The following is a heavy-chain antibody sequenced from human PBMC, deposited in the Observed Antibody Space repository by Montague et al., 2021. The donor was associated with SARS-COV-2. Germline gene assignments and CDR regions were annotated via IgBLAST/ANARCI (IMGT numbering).Heavy chain of an antibody. Sequence: SETLSLTCTVSGGSISSSSYYWGWIRQPPGKGLEWKGSIYYSGSTYYNPSLKSRVTISVDTSKNQFSLKLSSVTAADTTVYYCARHGKTRIAMIVVVIGYLDYWGQGTLVTVSS. CDR2: IYYSGST. CDR1: GGSISSSSYY. D-gene: IGHD3-22*01. J-gene: IGHJ4*02. CDR3: ARHGKTRIAMIVVVIGYLDY. V-gene: IGHV4-39*01.